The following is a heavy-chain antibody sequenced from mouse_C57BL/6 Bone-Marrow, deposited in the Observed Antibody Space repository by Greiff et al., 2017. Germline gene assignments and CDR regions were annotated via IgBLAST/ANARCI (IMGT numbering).Heavy chain of an antibody. J-gene: IGHJ2*01. Sequence: QVQLKQPGAELVKPGASVKLSCKASGFTFTSYWMHWVKQRPGQGLEWIGMIHPNSGSTNYNAMFTSKATLTVDKSSSTADMQLRSLTSEDTPVYYCARLVDPNYWGQGTTLTVSS. V-gene: IGHV1-64*01. CDR3: ARLVDPNY. CDR2: IHPNSGST. D-gene: IGHD1-1*02. CDR1: GFTFTSYW.